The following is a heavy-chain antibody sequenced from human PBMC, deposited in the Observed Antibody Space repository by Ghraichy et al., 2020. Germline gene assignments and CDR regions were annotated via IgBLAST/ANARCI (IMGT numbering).Heavy chain of an antibody. J-gene: IGHJ6*02. V-gene: IGHV3-73*01. CDR1: GFTFSGSA. Sequence: GGSLRLSCAASGFTFSGSAMHWVRQASGKGLEWVGRIRSKANSYATAYAASVKGRFTISRDDSKNTAYLQMNSLKTEDTAMYYCTRYSSSSEGRVPHGTHYYYYGMDVWGQGTTVTVSS. CDR2: IRSKANSYAT. CDR3: TRYSSSSEGRVPHGTHYYYYGMDV. D-gene: IGHD6-6*01.